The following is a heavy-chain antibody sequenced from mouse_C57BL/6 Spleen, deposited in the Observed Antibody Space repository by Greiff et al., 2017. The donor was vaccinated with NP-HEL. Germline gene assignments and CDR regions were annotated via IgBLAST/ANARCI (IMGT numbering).Heavy chain of an antibody. Sequence: VQLQQSGPELVKPGASVKISCKASGYAFSSSWMNWVKQRPGKGLEWIGRIYPGDGDTNYNGKFKGKATLTADKSSSTAYMQLSSLTSEDSAFYFCASHYYYGSSYEGDYFDYWGQGTTLTVSS. D-gene: IGHD1-1*01. CDR1: GYAFSSSW. V-gene: IGHV1-82*01. J-gene: IGHJ2*01. CDR2: IYPGDGDT. CDR3: ASHYYYGSSYEGDYFDY.